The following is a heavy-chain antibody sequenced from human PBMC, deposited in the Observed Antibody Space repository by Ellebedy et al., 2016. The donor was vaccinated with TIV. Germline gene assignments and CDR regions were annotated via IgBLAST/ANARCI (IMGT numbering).Heavy chain of an antibody. V-gene: IGHV3-48*01. Sequence: GESLKISCAASGFTFTNYAMNWVRQAPGKGLEWISFISGSSSRIEYADSVKGRFTISRDNAKNSLYLQMNSLRAEDTAVYYCARYCSGGSCYSGDYWGQGTLVTVSS. CDR1: GFTFTNYA. CDR2: ISGSSSRI. CDR3: ARYCSGGSCYSGDY. J-gene: IGHJ4*02. D-gene: IGHD2-15*01.